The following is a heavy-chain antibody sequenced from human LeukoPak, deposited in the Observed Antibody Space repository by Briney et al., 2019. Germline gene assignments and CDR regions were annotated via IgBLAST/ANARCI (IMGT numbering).Heavy chain of an antibody. CDR3: ARVPHTAMVRKAFGPYYYYGMDV. Sequence: ASVKVSCKAPGYTFTSYDINWVRQATGQGLEWMGWMNPNSGNTGYAQKFQGRVTMTRNTSISTAYMELSSLRSEDTAVYYCARVPHTAMVRKAFGPYYYYGMDVWGQGTTVTVSS. J-gene: IGHJ6*02. CDR2: MNPNSGNT. V-gene: IGHV1-8*01. CDR1: GYTFTSYD. D-gene: IGHD5-18*01.